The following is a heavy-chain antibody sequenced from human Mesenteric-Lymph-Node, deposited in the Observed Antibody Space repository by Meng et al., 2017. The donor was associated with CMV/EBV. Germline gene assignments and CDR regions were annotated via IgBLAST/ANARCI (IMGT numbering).Heavy chain of an antibody. D-gene: IGHD2-2*02. CDR1: GFTFSSYS. CDR2: ISSSSSYI. CDR3: ARSYCSSTSCYTDKGRDAFDI. Sequence: GESLKISCAASGFTFSSYSMNWVRQAPGKGLEWVSSISSSSSYIYYADSVKGRFTISRDNAKNSLYLQMNSLRAEDTAVYYCARSYCSSTSCYTDKGRDAFDIWGQGAMVTVSS. V-gene: IGHV3-21*01. J-gene: IGHJ3*02.